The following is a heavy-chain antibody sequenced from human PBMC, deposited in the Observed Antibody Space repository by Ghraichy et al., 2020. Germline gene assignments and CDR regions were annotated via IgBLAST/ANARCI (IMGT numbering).Heavy chain of an antibody. J-gene: IGHJ6*02. CDR2: INHSGST. V-gene: IGHV4-34*01. D-gene: IGHD3-10*01. CDR3: ARGEDYGSSDV. CDR1: GGSFSGYY. Sequence: SETLSLTCAVYGGSFSGYYWSWIRQPPGKGLEWIGEINHSGSTNYNPSLKSRVTISVDTSKNQFSLKLSSVTAADTAVYYCARGEDYGSSDVWGQGTTVTVSS.